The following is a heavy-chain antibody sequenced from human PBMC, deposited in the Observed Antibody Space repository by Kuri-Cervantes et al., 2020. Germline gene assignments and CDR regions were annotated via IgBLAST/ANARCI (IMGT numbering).Heavy chain of an antibody. J-gene: IGHJ4*02. V-gene: IGHV4-34*01. D-gene: IGHD2-21*02. CDR3: ARAAYCGGDCYQFDY. CDR2: INHSGST. Sequence: SETLSLTCAVYGGSFSGYYWSWIRQPPGKGLEWIGEINHSGSTNYNPSLKSRVTISVDTSKNQFSLKLSSVTAADTAVYYCARAAYCGGDCYQFDYWGQGTLVTVSS. CDR1: GGSFSGYY.